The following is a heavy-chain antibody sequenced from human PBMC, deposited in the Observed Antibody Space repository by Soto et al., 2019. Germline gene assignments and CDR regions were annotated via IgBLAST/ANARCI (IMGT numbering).Heavy chain of an antibody. CDR2: IKGSGGST. J-gene: IGHJ4*02. CDR3: AKYRDPQSYYVSGSPRERFDY. CDR1: GFTFSSYA. V-gene: IGHV3-23*01. Sequence: GGSLRLSCAASGFTFSSYAMSWVRQAPGKGLEWVSAIKGSGGSTYYADSVEGRFTISRDNSKNTLYLQMNSLRAEDTAEYYCAKYRDPQSYYVSGSPRERFDYWGQGTLVTVSS. D-gene: IGHD3-10*01.